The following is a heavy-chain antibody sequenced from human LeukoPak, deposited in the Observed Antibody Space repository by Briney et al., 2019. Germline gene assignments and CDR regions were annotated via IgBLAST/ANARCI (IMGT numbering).Heavy chain of an antibody. CDR1: GFTFSSYG. Sequence: GGSLRLSCAASGFTFSSYGMSWVRQAPGKGLEWVSAISGSGGSTYYADSVKGRFTISRDNSKNTLYLQMNSLRAEDTAIYYCAVRNGHAFDIWGQGTMVTVSS. V-gene: IGHV3-23*01. J-gene: IGHJ3*02. CDR2: ISGSGGST. D-gene: IGHD5-24*01. CDR3: AVRNGHAFDI.